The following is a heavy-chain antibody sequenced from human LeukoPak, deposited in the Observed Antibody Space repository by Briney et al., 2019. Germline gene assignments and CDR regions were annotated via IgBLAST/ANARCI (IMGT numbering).Heavy chain of an antibody. V-gene: IGHV3-7*01. D-gene: IGHD6-19*01. CDR2: IKQDGSEK. CDR3: ARDLGAGYFDY. Sequence: GGSLRLSCASSGFTFSSYWMRWVRQAPGKGLEWVANIKQDGSEKYYVDSVKGRFTISRDNAKNSQYLQMNSLRAEDTAVYYCARDLGAGYFDYWGQGTLVTVS. J-gene: IGHJ4*02. CDR1: GFTFSSYW.